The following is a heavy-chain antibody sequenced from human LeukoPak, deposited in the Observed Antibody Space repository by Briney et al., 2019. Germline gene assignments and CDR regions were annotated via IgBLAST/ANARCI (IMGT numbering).Heavy chain of an antibody. J-gene: IGHJ6*04. Sequence: SGGSLRLSCAASGFTFSSYSMNWVRQAPGKGLEWVSSISSSSSYIYYADSVKGRFTISRDNAKNSLYLQMNSLRAEDTAVYYCARSWSANYYYFYGMDVWGKGTTVTVSS. CDR1: GFTFSSYS. V-gene: IGHV3-21*01. D-gene: IGHD6-13*01. CDR3: ARSWSANYYYFYGMDV. CDR2: ISSSSSYI.